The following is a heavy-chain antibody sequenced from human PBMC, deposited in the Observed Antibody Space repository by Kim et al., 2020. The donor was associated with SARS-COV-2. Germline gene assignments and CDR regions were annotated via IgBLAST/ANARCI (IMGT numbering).Heavy chain of an antibody. CDR3: ARDRGSSGWFPIGRYNWFDP. V-gene: IGHV4-39*07. CDR2: IYYSGST. D-gene: IGHD6-19*01. CDR1: GGSISSSSYY. Sequence: SETLSLTCTVSGGSISSSSYYWGWIRQPPGKGLEWIGSIYYSGSTYYNPSLKSRVTISVDTSKNQFSLKLSSVTAADTAVYYCARDRGSSGWFPIGRYNWFDPWGQGTLVTVSS. J-gene: IGHJ5*02.